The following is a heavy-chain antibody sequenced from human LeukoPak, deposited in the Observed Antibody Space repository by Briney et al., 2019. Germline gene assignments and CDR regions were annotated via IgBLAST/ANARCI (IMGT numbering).Heavy chain of an antibody. CDR1: GFTFDDYA. J-gene: IGHJ4*02. Sequence: GGSLRPSCAASGFTFDDYAMHWVRQAPGKGLEWVSGISWNSGSIGYADSVKGRFTISRDNAKNSLYLQMNSLRAEDTALYYCAKDIWRRGFSSSSGFAFDYWGQGTLVTVSS. D-gene: IGHD6-6*01. CDR3: AKDIWRRGFSSSSGFAFDY. CDR2: ISWNSGSI. V-gene: IGHV3-9*01.